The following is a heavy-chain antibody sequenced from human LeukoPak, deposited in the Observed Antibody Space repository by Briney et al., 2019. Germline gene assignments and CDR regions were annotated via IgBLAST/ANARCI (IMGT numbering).Heavy chain of an antibody. V-gene: IGHV4-59*12. Sequence: SETLSLTCTVSGGSISSYYWSWIRQPPGKGLEWIGYIYYSGSTNYNPSLKSRVTISVDTSKNQFSLKLSSVTAADTAVYYCARGPIVGATRGLWDFDYWGQGTLVTVSS. D-gene: IGHD1-26*01. CDR1: GGSISSYY. CDR3: ARGPIVGATRGLWDFDY. J-gene: IGHJ4*02. CDR2: IYYSGST.